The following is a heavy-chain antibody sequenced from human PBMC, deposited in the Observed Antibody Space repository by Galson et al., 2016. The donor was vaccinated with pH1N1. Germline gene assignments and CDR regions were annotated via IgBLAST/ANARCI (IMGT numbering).Heavy chain of an antibody. J-gene: IGHJ4*02. D-gene: IGHD4-17*01. CDR2: IYYSGST. CDR1: DVSISSGGYY. Sequence: TLSLTCTVSDVSISSGGYYWSWIRQHPGKGLEWIGYIYYSGSTYYTPSLKSRVTISVDTSKNQFSLKLSSVTAADTAVYYCANLFYGDYVGYFDSWGLGTLVTVSS. CDR3: ANLFYGDYVGYFDS. V-gene: IGHV4-31*03.